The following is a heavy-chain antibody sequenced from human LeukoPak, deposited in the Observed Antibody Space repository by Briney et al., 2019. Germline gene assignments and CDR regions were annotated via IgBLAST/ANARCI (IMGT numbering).Heavy chain of an antibody. CDR1: GFPFSDYY. Sequence: GGSLRLSCAASGFPFSDYYMSWIRQAPGKGLEWVSYISSSGGSTYYADSVKGRFTISRDNSKNTLYLQMNSLRAEDSAVYYCAKFPSYQYYYYYMNVWGKGTTVTVSS. V-gene: IGHV3-11*01. CDR2: ISSSGGST. J-gene: IGHJ6*03. CDR3: AKFPSYQYYYYYMNV. D-gene: IGHD2-21*01.